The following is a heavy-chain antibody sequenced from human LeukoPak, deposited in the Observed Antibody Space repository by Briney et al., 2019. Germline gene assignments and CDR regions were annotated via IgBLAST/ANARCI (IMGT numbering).Heavy chain of an antibody. CDR3: AREIGVGMDV. Sequence: GGSLRLSCAASGLTFSSYWMSWVRQAPGKGLEWVANIKQDGSEKYYVDSVKGRFTISRDNAKNSLYLQMNSLRAEDTAVYYCAREIGVGMDVWGKGTTVTVSS. CDR2: IKQDGSEK. V-gene: IGHV3-7*01. CDR1: GLTFSSYW. J-gene: IGHJ6*04. D-gene: IGHD2-2*01.